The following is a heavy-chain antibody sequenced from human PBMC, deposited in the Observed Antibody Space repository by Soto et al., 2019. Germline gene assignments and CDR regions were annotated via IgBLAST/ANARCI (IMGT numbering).Heavy chain of an antibody. Sequence: GASVKVSCKTSGYTFTNYAISWVRQAPGQGLEWMGWVGTYNADTNYAHNLQDRVTVTTDTSTSTAYMELRSLRSDDTAVYYCARPRGYSYGFDXWGQGTLVTVSS. CDR1: GYTFTNYA. V-gene: IGHV1-18*01. D-gene: IGHD5-18*01. CDR2: VGTYNADT. J-gene: IGHJ4*02. CDR3: ARPRGYSYGFDX.